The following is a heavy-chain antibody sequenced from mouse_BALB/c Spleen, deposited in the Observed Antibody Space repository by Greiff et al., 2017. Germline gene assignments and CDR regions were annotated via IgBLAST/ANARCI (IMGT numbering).Heavy chain of an antibody. CDR2: ISYSGST. D-gene: IGHD1-1*01. CDR3: ASPHYYGSSYWYFDV. CDR1: GDSITSGY. V-gene: IGHV3-8*02. Sequence: DVKLQESGPSLVKPSQTLSLTCSVTGDSITSGYWNWIRKFPGNKLEYMGYISYSGSTYYNPSLKSRISITRDTSKNQYYLQLNSVTTEDTATYYCASPHYYGSSYWYFDVWGAGTTVTVSS. J-gene: IGHJ1*01.